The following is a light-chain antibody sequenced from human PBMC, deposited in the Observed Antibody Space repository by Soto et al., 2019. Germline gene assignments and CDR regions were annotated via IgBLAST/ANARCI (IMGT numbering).Light chain of an antibody. CDR1: QSISSY. J-gene: IGKJ5*01. V-gene: IGKV3D-11*02. Sequence: TQSPSSLSASVGDRVTITCRASQSISSYLNWYQQKPGQAPRLLIYDASNRAAGIPARFSGSGSGTDFTLTISSLEPEDFAGYYCQQRSNWHITFGQGTRLEIK. CDR3: QQRSNWHIT. CDR2: DAS.